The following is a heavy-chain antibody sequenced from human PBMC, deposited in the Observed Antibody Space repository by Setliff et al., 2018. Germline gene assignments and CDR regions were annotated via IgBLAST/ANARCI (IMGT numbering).Heavy chain of an antibody. D-gene: IGHD2-2*01. Sequence: GGSLRLSCVASGFTFSSYGMHWVRQAPGKGLEWVAFIQYDGSDKYYADSVKGRFTISRDNAKNLLYLQMNSLRAEDTAVYYCARTQVVPASTYSIDYWGQGTLVTVSS. CDR2: IQYDGSDK. CDR1: GFTFSSYG. J-gene: IGHJ4*02. V-gene: IGHV3-30*12. CDR3: ARTQVVPASTYSIDY.